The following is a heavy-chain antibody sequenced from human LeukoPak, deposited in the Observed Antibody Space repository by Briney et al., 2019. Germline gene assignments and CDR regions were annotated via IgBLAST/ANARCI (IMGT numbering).Heavy chain of an antibody. D-gene: IGHD6-19*01. CDR3: ARHPYSSGWYVWFDP. J-gene: IGHJ5*02. Sequence: SETLSLTCAVYGGSFSGYCWSWIRQPPGKGLEWIGEINHSGSTNYNPSLKSRVTISVDTSKNQFSLKLSSVTAADTAVYYCARHPYSSGWYVWFDPWGQGTLVTVSS. V-gene: IGHV4-34*01. CDR2: INHSGST. CDR1: GGSFSGYC.